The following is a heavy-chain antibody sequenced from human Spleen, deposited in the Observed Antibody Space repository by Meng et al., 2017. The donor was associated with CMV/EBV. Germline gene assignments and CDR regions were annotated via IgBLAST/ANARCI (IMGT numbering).Heavy chain of an antibody. CDR1: GYSFTSYW. J-gene: IGHJ3*02. Sequence: KVSCKGSGYSFTSYWIGWVRQMPGKGLEWMGIIFPVDSDTKYSPSFQGQVTMSADRSITTVYLQWSSLKASDAAIYYCARQQNYDSGFDIWGQGTVVTVSS. V-gene: IGHV5-51*01. CDR3: ARQQNYDSGFDI. D-gene: IGHD1-7*01. CDR2: IFPVDSDT.